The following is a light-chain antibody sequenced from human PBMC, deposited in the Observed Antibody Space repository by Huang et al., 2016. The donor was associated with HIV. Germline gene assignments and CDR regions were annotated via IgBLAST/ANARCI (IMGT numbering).Light chain of an antibody. CDR2: WAT. Sequence: DIVMTQSPDSLAVSLGERATINCRSSQSVLYNSNSKNYLAWYQQKAGQPPRLLMYWATTRESGVPDRFSGRGSGKDFTLTISSLQAEDVAGYYCQQYYITPRTFGQGTKVEIK. CDR3: QQYYITPRT. V-gene: IGKV4-1*01. J-gene: IGKJ1*01. CDR1: QSVLYNSNSKNY.